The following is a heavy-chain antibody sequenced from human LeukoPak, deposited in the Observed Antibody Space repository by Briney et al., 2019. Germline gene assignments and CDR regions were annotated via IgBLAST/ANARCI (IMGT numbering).Heavy chain of an antibody. CDR2: INPNSGGT. CDR3: AKTMVRGVITEIIDY. J-gene: IGHJ4*02. Sequence: ASVKVSCKASGYTFTGCYMHWVRQAPGQGLEWMGWINPNSGGTNYAQKFQGRVTMTRDTSISTAYMELSRLRSDDTAVYYCAKTMVRGVITEIIDYWGQGTLVTVSS. D-gene: IGHD3-10*01. V-gene: IGHV1-2*02. CDR1: GYTFTGCY.